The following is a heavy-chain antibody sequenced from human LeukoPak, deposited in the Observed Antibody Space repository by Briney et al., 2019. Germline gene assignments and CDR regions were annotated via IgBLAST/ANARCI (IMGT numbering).Heavy chain of an antibody. CDR3: ARDLIAVAGKVGNY. J-gene: IGHJ4*02. V-gene: IGHV1-18*01. D-gene: IGHD6-19*01. CDR2: ISAYNGNT. Sequence: PEASVKVSCKASGYTFTSYGISWVRQAPGQGLEWMGWISAYNGNTNYAQKFQGRVTMTRDTSISTAYMELSRLRSDDTAVYYCARDLIAVAGKVGNYWGQGTLVTASS. CDR1: GYTFTSYG.